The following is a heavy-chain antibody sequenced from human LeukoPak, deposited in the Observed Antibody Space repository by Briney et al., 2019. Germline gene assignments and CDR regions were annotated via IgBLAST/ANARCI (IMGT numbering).Heavy chain of an antibody. Sequence: GASLRLSCAASGFTFSSYSMCWVRQAPGKGPEWLSGIKESGDITYYADSVKGRFTISRDNSKNTLYLQMNSLRAEDTAKYYCAKYCSGATCSGYWGQGTLVTVSS. D-gene: IGHD2-15*01. CDR1: GFTFSSYS. J-gene: IGHJ4*02. CDR2: IKESGDIT. V-gene: IGHV3-23*01. CDR3: AKYCSGATCSGY.